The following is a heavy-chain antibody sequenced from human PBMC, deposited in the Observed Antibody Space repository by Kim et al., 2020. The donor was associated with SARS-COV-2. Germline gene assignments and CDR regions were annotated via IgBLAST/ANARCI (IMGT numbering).Heavy chain of an antibody. CDR3: IRDGDHLPDC. J-gene: IGHJ4*02. Sequence: GGSLRLSCAASGFTLSTYWMHWVRQGPGQGLVWVSRINRDGTRKDYADSVKGRFTISRDNSKNTVYLQMNSLRAEDTGLYYCIRDGDHLPDCWGLGTLVTVSS. CDR1: GFTLSTYW. V-gene: IGHV3-74*01. CDR2: INRDGTRK.